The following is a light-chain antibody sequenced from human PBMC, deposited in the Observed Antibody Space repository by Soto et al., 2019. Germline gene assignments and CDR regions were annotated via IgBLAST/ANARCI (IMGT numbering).Light chain of an antibody. CDR1: SSDVGAYNY. J-gene: IGLJ2*01. V-gene: IGLV2-14*01. Sequence: QSVLTQPASVSGSPGQSITISCTGTSSDVGAYNYVSWYQQHPGKAPKLMIYEVSNRPSGVSNRFSGSKSGNTASLTISGLQAEDEADYYCSSHTSSSTTAFGGGTKLTVL. CDR2: EVS. CDR3: SSHTSSSTTA.